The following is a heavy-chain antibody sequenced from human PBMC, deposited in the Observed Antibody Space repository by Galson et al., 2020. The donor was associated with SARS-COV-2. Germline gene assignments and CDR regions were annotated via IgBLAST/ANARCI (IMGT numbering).Heavy chain of an antibody. J-gene: IGHJ6*02. V-gene: IGHV3-33*01. CDR2: IWYDSSNK. CDR1: GLTFSSYG. CDR3: ARDLSYYCGMDV. Sequence: GGSLRLSCTASGLTFSSYGMHWVRQAPGKGPEWVADIWYDSSNKYYADPVKGRFTISRDNSKNTLYLQMNSLRAEDTAVYYCARDLSYYCGMDVWGQGTTVTVSS.